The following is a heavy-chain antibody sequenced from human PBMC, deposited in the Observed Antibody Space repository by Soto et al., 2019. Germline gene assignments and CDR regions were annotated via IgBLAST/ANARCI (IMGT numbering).Heavy chain of an antibody. D-gene: IGHD7-27*01. CDR2: IYHGGST. Sequence: SETLSLTCAVSGGSINNSHWWSWVRQPPGKGLEWIGYIYHGGSTNYNPSLKSRVTISVDRSKNQFSLKLSSVTAADTAVYYCARVPGPWGQGTLVTVSS. CDR3: ARVPGP. J-gene: IGHJ5*02. CDR1: GGSINNSHW. V-gene: IGHV4-4*02.